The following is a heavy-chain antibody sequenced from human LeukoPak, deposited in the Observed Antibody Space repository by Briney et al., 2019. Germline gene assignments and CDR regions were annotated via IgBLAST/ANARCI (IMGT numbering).Heavy chain of an antibody. CDR1: EYTFSGYY. J-gene: IGHJ6*03. Sequence: ASVKVSCKASEYTFSGYYFSWMRRAPGQGLEWMGWISAYNGNTNYAQKLRGRVTMTTDTSTSTAYMELRSLRSDDTAVYYCARNPIVGATDYYYYMDVWGKGTTVTVSS. CDR3: ARNPIVGATDYYYYMDV. D-gene: IGHD1-26*01. V-gene: IGHV1-18*04. CDR2: ISAYNGNT.